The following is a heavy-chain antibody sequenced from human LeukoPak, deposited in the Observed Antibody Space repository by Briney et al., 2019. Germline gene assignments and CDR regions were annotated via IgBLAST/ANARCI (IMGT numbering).Heavy chain of an antibody. V-gene: IGHV3-7*01. D-gene: IGHD3-3*01. CDR1: GFTFSSYW. CDR3: AGGPGFLIDC. Sequence: GGSLRLSCAASGFTFSSYWVSWFRQAPGKGLEWVANIKQDGSEKHYVDSVKGRLTISRDNAKNLLYLQMNSLRVEDTAVYYCAGGPGFLIDCWGQGTLVTVSS. J-gene: IGHJ4*02. CDR2: IKQDGSEK.